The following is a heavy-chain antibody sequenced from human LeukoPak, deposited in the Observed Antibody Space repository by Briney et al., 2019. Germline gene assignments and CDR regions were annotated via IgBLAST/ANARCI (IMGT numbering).Heavy chain of an antibody. J-gene: IGHJ4*02. CDR3: ARDSTRAVAGFDY. CDR1: GFTFSSHS. D-gene: IGHD6-19*01. Sequence: PGGSLRLSCAASGFTFSSHSMNWVRQAPGKGLEWVSSISSSSSYIYYADSVKGRFTISRDNAKNSLYLQMNSLRAEDTAVYYCARDSTRAVAGFDYWGQGTLVTVSS. V-gene: IGHV3-21*01. CDR2: ISSSSSYI.